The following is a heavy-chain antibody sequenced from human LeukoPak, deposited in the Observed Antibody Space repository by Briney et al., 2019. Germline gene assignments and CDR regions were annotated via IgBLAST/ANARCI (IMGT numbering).Heavy chain of an antibody. Sequence: PGGSLRLSCAASGFTFSSYAMSWARQAPGKGLEWVSAISGSGGSTYYADSVKGRFTISRDNSKNTLYLQMNSLRAEDTAVYYCAKVFVGGYYVSYFDYWGQGTLVTVSS. D-gene: IGHD3-3*01. CDR2: ISGSGGST. CDR3: AKVFVGGYYVSYFDY. J-gene: IGHJ4*02. V-gene: IGHV3-23*01. CDR1: GFTFSSYA.